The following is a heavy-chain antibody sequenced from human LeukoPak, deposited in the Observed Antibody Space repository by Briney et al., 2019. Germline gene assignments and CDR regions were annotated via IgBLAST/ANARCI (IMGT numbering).Heavy chain of an antibody. V-gene: IGHV1-58*01. J-gene: IGHJ4*02. Sequence: GASVKVSCKASGFTFTSSAVQWVRRARGQRLEWIGWIVVGSGNTNYAQKFQERVTITRDMSTSTAYMELSSLRSEDTAVYYCAALYSSGWRPFDYWGQGTLVTVSS. CDR1: GFTFTSSA. D-gene: IGHD6-19*01. CDR2: IVVGSGNT. CDR3: AALYSSGWRPFDY.